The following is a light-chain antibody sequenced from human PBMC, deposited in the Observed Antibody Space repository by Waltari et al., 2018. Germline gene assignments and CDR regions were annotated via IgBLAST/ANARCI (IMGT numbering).Light chain of an antibody. CDR2: SNN. Sequence: QSVLTQPPSASGTPGQRVTIFCSGSSSNIGSNTVNWYQQLPGTAPKLRIYSNNQRPSGVPDRFSGSKSGTSASLAISGLQSEDEADYYGAAWDDSLNGWVFGGGTKLTVL. CDR1: SSNIGSNT. CDR3: AAWDDSLNGWV. J-gene: IGLJ3*02. V-gene: IGLV1-44*01.